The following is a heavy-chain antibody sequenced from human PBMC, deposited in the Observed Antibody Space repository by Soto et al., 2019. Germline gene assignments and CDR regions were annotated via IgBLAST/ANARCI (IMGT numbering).Heavy chain of an antibody. V-gene: IGHV5-51*01. J-gene: IGHJ6*02. D-gene: IGHD3-3*01. Sequence: GESLKISCKGSGYSFTSYWIGWVRQMPGKGLEWMGIIYPGDSDTRYSPSFQGQVTISADKSISTAYLQWSSLKASDTAMYYCARLQRYYDFWSGYPETHIGGMDVWGQGTTVTVSS. CDR2: IYPGDSDT. CDR1: GYSFTSYW. CDR3: ARLQRYYDFWSGYPETHIGGMDV.